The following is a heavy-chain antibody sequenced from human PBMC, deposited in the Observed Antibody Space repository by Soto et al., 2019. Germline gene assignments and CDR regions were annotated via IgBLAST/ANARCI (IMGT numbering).Heavy chain of an antibody. Sequence: ASVKVSCKASGYTFTSYGISLVRQAPGQGLEWMGWVSPYNGNRYYAQKFHGRLTLTTDTSTNTAFMELRSLSPGDTAIYYCARGGESNYCYVMYVSAQGTTVIVS. J-gene: IGHJ6*02. CDR3: ARGGESNYCYVMYV. CDR1: GYTFTSYG. V-gene: IGHV1-18*01. CDR2: VSPYNGNR. D-gene: IGHD3-16*01.